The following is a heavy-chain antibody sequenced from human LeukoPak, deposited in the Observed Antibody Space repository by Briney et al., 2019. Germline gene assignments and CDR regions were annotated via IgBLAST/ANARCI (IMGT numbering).Heavy chain of an antibody. D-gene: IGHD6-13*01. Sequence: PGGSLRLSCAASGFSFSSYWMHWVRQAPGKGLVWVSRINSDGSSTRYADSVKGRFTISRDNAKNTLYLQMNRLRAEHTAVFYCARESSRSWWGFDYCGHKTLVTVSS. J-gene: IGHJ4*01. CDR3: ARESSRSWWGFDY. CDR1: GFSFSSYW. CDR2: INSDGSST. V-gene: IGHV3-74*01.